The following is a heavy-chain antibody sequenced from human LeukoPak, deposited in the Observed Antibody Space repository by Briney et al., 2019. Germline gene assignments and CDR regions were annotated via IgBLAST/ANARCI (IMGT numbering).Heavy chain of an antibody. CDR3: ARDPPYSGSHASATYIDY. V-gene: IGHV3-74*01. Sequence: GGSLRLSCAASGFTFSDYWMHWVRQAPGKGLVWVSRIISDGSSATYADSVKGRFTMSRDNAKSTLYLQMNSLRAEDTAVYYCARDPPYSGSHASATYIDYWGQGTLVTVSS. D-gene: IGHD6-6*01. CDR1: GFTFSDYW. J-gene: IGHJ4*02. CDR2: IISDGSSA.